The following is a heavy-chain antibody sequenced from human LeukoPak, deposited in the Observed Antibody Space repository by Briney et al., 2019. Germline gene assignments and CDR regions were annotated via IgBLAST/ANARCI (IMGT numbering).Heavy chain of an antibody. CDR1: GFIFSNFD. CDR2: IWYDGTDT. Sequence: GRSLRLSCSPSGFIFSNFDMHWVRQAPGMGLEWLSVIWYDGTDTYYADSVKGRFTISRDNSKNTLYLQMNSLRVEDTAMYYCAKGGYSYGLDSWGQGTLVTVSS. V-gene: IGHV3-33*06. J-gene: IGHJ4*02. D-gene: IGHD5-18*01. CDR3: AKGGYSYGLDS.